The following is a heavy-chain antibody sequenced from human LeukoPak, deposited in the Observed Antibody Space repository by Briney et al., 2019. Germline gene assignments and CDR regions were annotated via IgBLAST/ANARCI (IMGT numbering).Heavy chain of an antibody. J-gene: IGHJ4*02. V-gene: IGHV1-18*01. CDR1: GGTFSSYA. Sequence: ASVKVSCKASGGTFSSYAISWVRQAPGQGLEWMGWISAYNGNTNYAQKLQGRVTMTTDTSTSTAYMELRSLGSDDTAVYYCARGGLGIAARYYFDYWGQRTLVTVSS. D-gene: IGHD6-6*01. CDR3: ARGGLGIAARYYFDY. CDR2: ISAYNGNT.